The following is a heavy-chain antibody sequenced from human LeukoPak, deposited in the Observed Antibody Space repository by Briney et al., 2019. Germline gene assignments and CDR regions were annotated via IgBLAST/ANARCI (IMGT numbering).Heavy chain of an antibody. V-gene: IGHV3-30*04. J-gene: IGHJ3*02. CDR1: GFTFSSYA. CDR2: ISYDGSNK. CDR3: ARDLDTYSYGRYNAFDI. Sequence: GVLRLSCAASGFTFSSYAMHWVRQAPGKGLEWVAVISYDGSNKYYADSVKGRFTISRDNSKNTLYLQMNSLRAEDTAVYYCARDLDTYSYGRYNAFDIWGQGTKVTVSS. D-gene: IGHD5-18*01.